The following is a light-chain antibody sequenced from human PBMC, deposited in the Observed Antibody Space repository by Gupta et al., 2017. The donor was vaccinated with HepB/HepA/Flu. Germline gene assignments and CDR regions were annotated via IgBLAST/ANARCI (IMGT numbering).Light chain of an antibody. J-gene: IGKJ1*01. CDR3: MQAQKDPRT. CDR1: QSLLRSIGHKY. CDR2: LGS. Sequence: EIVMTQSLLSLPVSPGEPASISCRSSQSLLRSIGHKYMDWYLQKPGKSPQLLIYLGSNRECGVPDRFSGSGSGTDFTLKISRVEAEDVGVYYCMQAQKDPRTFGQGTKVEIK. V-gene: IGKV2-28*01.